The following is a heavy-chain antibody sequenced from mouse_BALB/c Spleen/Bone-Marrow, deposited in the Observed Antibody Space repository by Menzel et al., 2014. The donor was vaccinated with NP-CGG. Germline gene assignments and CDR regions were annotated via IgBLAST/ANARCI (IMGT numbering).Heavy chain of an antibody. CDR1: GFNIKHTY. D-gene: IGHD2-14*01. CDR2: IDPADGNT. V-gene: IGHV14-3*02. Sequence: VQLQQSGAVLVKPGASDKSFRTASGFNIKHTYSHWVKQRPEQGLEWIGRIDPADGNTKYDPKFQGKATITADTSSNTAYLQLSSLTSKYTAVHYCASYRYDWFIDRWGAGTTVTVSS. J-gene: IGHJ1*01. CDR3: ASYRYDWFIDR.